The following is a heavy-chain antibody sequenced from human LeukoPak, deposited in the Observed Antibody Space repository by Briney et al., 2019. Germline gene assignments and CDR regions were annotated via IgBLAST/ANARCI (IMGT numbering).Heavy chain of an antibody. D-gene: IGHD3-22*01. CDR3: AKESGYSKTYFDY. CDR1: GFTFSSYG. CDR2: ISGSGGST. V-gene: IGHV3-23*01. Sequence: GGSLRLSCAASGFTFSSYGMSWVRQAPGKGLEWVSAISGSGGSTYYADSVKGRFTISTDNPKNTLYRQMNSLRAAGTAVNYCAKESGYSKTYFDYWGQGTLVTVSS. J-gene: IGHJ4*02.